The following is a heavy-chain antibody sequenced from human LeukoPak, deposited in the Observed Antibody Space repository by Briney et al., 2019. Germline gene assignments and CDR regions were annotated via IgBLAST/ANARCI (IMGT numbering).Heavy chain of an antibody. V-gene: IGHV4-39*07. CDR2: IYYTGST. D-gene: IGHD3-9*01. Sequence: SETLSLTCTVSGDSISTSSYYWGWIRQPPGKGLEWIGSIYYTGSTYYNPSLKSRVTISVDTSKNQFSLKLSSVTAADTAVYYCARGGERVRYFDWLSRGGLDYWGQGTLVTVSS. J-gene: IGHJ4*02. CDR1: GDSISTSSYY. CDR3: ARGGERVRYFDWLSRGGLDY.